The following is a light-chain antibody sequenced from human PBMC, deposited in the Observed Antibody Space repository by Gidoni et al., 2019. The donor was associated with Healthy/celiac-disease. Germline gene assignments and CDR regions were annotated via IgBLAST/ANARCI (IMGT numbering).Light chain of an antibody. Sequence: DIQMTQSPSSLSASVGDRVTITCRASQSISSSLNWYQQKPGKAPKLLSYAASSLQSGVPSRFSGSGSGTDFTLTISSLQPEDFATYYCQQSYSTPCTFGPXTKVDIK. CDR3: QQSYSTPCT. CDR2: AAS. J-gene: IGKJ3*01. CDR1: QSISSS. V-gene: IGKV1-39*01.